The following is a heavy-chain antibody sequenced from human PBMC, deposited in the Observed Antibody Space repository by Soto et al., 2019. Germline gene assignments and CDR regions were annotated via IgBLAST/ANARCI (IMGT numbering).Heavy chain of an antibody. J-gene: IGHJ4*02. CDR3: ATGKYYYDSSGYFDY. Sequence: GGSLRLSCAASGFTVSSKYMSWVRQAPGKGLEWVSVIYSDGSTYYADSVKGRFTISRDNSKNTLYLQMNSLRDEDTAVYYCATGKYYYDSSGYFDYWGQGTMVTVSS. D-gene: IGHD3-22*01. CDR1: GFTVSSKY. CDR2: IYSDGST. V-gene: IGHV3-53*01.